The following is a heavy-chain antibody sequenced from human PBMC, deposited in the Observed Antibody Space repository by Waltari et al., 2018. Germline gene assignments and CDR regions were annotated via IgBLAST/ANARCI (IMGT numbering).Heavy chain of an antibody. CDR1: GWTFTDHY. CDR2: INDSGST. CDR3: ASSYYDTSGYSPVDY. J-gene: IGHJ4*02. V-gene: IGHV4-34*01. Sequence: QVQLQQWGAGLLKPSETLSLTCAVYGWTFTDHYWNWIRQPPGKGLEWIGQINDSGSTNYNPSLRSRVTISVDTSKNQFSLNLSSVTAADTAVYYCASSYYDTSGYSPVDYWGQGTRVTVSS. D-gene: IGHD3-22*01.